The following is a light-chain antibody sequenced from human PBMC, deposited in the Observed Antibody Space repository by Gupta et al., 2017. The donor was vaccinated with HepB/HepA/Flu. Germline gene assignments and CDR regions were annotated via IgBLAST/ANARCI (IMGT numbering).Light chain of an antibody. J-gene: IGKJ3*01. Sequence: DIKMPQSPSSLSASVGDRVTITCQASQDISNYLNWYQQKPGKAPKLLTYDASNLETGVPSRFSGSGSGTDFTFTISSLQPEDIATYYCQQYDNLPPGVTFGPGTKVDIK. V-gene: IGKV1-33*01. CDR3: QQYDNLPPGVT. CDR2: DAS. CDR1: QDISNY.